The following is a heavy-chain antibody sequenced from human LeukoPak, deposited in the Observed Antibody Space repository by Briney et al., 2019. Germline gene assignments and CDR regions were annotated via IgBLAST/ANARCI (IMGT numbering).Heavy chain of an antibody. D-gene: IGHD6-6*01. CDR2: IKQDGSEK. CDR3: ARDSGRSSWSRYYYGMDV. V-gene: IGHV3-7*01. CDR1: GFTFSSYW. J-gene: IGHJ6*02. Sequence: GGSLRLSCAASGFTFSSYWMSWVRQAPGKGLEWVANIKQDGSEKYYVDSVKGRFTISRDNAKNSLYLQMNSLRAEDMAVYYCARDSGRSSWSRYYYGMDVWGQGTTVTVSS.